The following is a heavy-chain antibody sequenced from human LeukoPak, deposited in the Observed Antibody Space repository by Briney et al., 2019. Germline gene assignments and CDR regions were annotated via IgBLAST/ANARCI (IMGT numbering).Heavy chain of an antibody. CDR3: ARAVGPFDY. V-gene: IGHV3-33*01. D-gene: IGHD3-16*01. Sequence: GRSLRLSCATSGFTFSTYGIHWVRQAPGKGLEWVAAIWPDGSYKCYADSVKGRFTISRDNSKNTVYLQMNTLIDEDTAVYYCARAVGPFDYWGQGTLVTVSS. CDR2: IWPDGSYK. J-gene: IGHJ4*02. CDR1: GFTFSTYG.